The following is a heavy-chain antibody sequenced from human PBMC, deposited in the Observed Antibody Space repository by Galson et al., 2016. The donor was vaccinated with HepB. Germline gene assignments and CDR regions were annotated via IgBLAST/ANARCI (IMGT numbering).Heavy chain of an antibody. V-gene: IGHV4-39*01. CDR3: ARRSYYDFWSGFWFDY. J-gene: IGHJ4*02. CDR2: IYYSGST. D-gene: IGHD3-3*01. Sequence: GWIRQPPGKGLEWIGSIYYSGSTYYNSSLKSRVTISVDTSKNQFSLKLSSVTAADTAVYYCARRSYYDFWSGFWFDYRGQGTLVTVSS.